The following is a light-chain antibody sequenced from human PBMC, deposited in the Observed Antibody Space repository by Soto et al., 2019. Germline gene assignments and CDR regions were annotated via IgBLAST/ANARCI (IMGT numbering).Light chain of an antibody. J-gene: IGKJ1*01. Sequence: GDRVNITCRASQSISPYLAWYQQKPGKAPKLLIYMASSLQSGVPSRFSGSGSGTEFTLTISSLQPDDFATYYCQQSNSYPWTFGQGTQVDIK. CDR2: MAS. V-gene: IGKV1-5*03. CDR1: QSISPY. CDR3: QQSNSYPWT.